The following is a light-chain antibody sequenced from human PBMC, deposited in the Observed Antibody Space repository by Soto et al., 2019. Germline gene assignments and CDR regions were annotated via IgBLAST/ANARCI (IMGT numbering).Light chain of an antibody. CDR3: HQYGRSPYA. J-gene: IGKJ2*01. CDR1: QSVSDSY. V-gene: IGKV3-20*01. Sequence: PGERATLSCRSSQSVSDSYLAWYQQRVGQAPRLLIYGASNRATDIPDRFSGSGSGTDFTLTITRLEPEDFAVYYCHQYGRSPYAFGQGTKLEIK. CDR2: GAS.